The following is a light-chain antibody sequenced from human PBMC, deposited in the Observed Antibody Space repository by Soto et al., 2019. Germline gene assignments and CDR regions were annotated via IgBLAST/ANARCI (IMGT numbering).Light chain of an antibody. Sequence: DIQMTQSPSSLSVSVGDRVTITCRASQSISSYLNWYQQKPGKAPKLLIYAASSLQSGVPSRFSGSGSGTDFTLTISSLQPEDFATYYCQQSYSTLPTFGQGTKLEIK. V-gene: IGKV1-39*01. CDR3: QQSYSTLPT. CDR2: AAS. CDR1: QSISSY. J-gene: IGKJ2*01.